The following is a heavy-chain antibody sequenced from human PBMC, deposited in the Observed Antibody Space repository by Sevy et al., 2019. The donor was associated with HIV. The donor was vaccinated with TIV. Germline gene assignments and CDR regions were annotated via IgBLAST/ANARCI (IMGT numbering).Heavy chain of an antibody. CDR3: ANAYSGSYSHSYLYALDV. CDR2: ISHDGINE. V-gene: IGHV3-30*18. J-gene: IGHJ6*02. D-gene: IGHD1-26*01. CDR1: GFSFSYYG. Sequence: GGSLRLSCTGSGFSFSYYGIHWVRQAPGKGLDWVALISHDGINEYYADSVKGRFTISRDNSKNTVYREMNRLRNEDTAIYFCANAYSGSYSHSYLYALDVWGQGTTVTVSS.